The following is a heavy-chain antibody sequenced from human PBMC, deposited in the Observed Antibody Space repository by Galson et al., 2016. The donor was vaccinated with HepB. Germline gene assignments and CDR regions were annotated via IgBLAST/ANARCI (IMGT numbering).Heavy chain of an antibody. J-gene: IGHJ4*02. CDR1: GDSISGFY. V-gene: IGHV4-4*07. Sequence: SETLSLTCTVSGDSISGFYWNWIRQPAGKGPEWIGRIFDNENTNYNPSLKSRVTMSLDTSKNQFSLKLNSVTVADTAIYYCTGLSGGPIAWGQGTLVTVSS. D-gene: IGHD3-16*01. CDR3: TGLSGGPIA. CDR2: IFDNENT.